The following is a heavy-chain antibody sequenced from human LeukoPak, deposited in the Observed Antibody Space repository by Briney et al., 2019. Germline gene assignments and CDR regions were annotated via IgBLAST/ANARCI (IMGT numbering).Heavy chain of an antibody. CDR2: ISSSSSYI. J-gene: IGHJ4*02. CDR1: GFTFTSYA. D-gene: IGHD3-22*01. CDR3: ARRRFAAGSGYYFDY. V-gene: IGHV3-21*01. Sequence: KSGGSLRLSCAASGFTFTSYAMSWVRQAPGKGLAWGSSISSSSSYIYYADSVKGRFTISRDNAKNSLYLKMNSLRAEDTAVYYCARRRFAAGSGYYFDYWGQGTLVTVSS.